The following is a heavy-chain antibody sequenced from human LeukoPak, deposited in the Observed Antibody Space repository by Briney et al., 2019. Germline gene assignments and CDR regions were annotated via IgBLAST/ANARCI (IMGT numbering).Heavy chain of an antibody. J-gene: IGHJ1*01. CDR2: ISGSGGST. CDR3: AKDQGYYGSGSYKEYFQH. Sequence: GGSLRLSCAASGFTFSSYAMSWVRQAPGKGLEWVSAISGSGGSTYYADSVKGRFTISRDNSKNTLYLQLNSLRAEDTAVYYCAKDQGYYGSGSYKEYFQHWGQGTLVTVSS. CDR1: GFTFSSYA. D-gene: IGHD3-10*01. V-gene: IGHV3-23*01.